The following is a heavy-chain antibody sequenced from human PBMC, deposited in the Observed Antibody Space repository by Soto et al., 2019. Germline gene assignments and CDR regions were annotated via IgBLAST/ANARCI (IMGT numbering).Heavy chain of an antibody. CDR3: ARGGGELSSGCDY. Sequence: EVQLVESGGGLVKPGGSLRLSCAASGFTFSSYSMNWVRQAPGKGLEWVSSISSSSGYIYYADSVKGRFTISRDNAKNPLYLPMNSLRAEGTAVYYWARGGGELSSGCDYWGQGTLVTVSS. CDR2: ISSSSGYI. D-gene: IGHD3-16*02. V-gene: IGHV3-21*01. CDR1: GFTFSSYS. J-gene: IGHJ4*02.